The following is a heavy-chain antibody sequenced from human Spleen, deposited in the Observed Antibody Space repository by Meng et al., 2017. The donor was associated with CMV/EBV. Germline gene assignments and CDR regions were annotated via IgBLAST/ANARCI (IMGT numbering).Heavy chain of an antibody. D-gene: IGHD3-22*01. J-gene: IGHJ4*02. CDR1: IMFSDNW. CDR2: VNGDGSIT. Sequence: IMFSDNWVKWVRRGPGKGMVWVARVNGDGSITDDVDSVEGRFTISRDNANNMLYLEMNSLRAEDTAVYYCGRPVLMQRIGTDGWLDMWGQGSLVTVSS. V-gene: IGHV3-74*01. CDR3: GRPVLMQRIGTDGWLDM.